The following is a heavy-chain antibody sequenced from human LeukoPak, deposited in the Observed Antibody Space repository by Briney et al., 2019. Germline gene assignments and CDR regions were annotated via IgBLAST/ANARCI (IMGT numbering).Heavy chain of an antibody. CDR1: GFTFDDYA. CDR2: ISWNSGSI. CDR3: AKDHLGAVSH. Sequence: GGSLRLSCAASGFTFDDYAMHWVRQAPGKGLEWVLGISWNSGSIGYADSVKDRFTISRDNAKNSLYLQMNSLRAEDTALYYCAKDHLGAVSHWGQGTLVTVSS. D-gene: IGHD1-26*01. V-gene: IGHV3-9*01. J-gene: IGHJ4*02.